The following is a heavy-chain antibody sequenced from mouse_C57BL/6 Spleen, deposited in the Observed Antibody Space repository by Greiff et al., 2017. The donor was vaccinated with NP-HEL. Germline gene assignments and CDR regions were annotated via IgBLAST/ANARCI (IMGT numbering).Heavy chain of an antibody. CDR2: IYPGSGNT. V-gene: IGHV1-66*01. CDR1: GYSFTSYY. CDR3: ARDPYGNYEGLFAY. Sequence: QVQLKQSGPELVKPGASVKISCKASGYSFTSYYIHWVKQRPGQGLEWIGWIYPGSGNTKYNEKFKGKATLTADTSSSTAYMQLSSLTSEDSAVYYCARDPYGNYEGLFAYWGQGTLVTVSA. D-gene: IGHD2-10*02. J-gene: IGHJ3*01.